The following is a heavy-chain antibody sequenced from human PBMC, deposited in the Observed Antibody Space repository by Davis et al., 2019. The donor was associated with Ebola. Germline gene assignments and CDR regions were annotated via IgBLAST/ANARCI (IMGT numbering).Heavy chain of an antibody. J-gene: IGHJ4*02. V-gene: IGHV1-8*01. D-gene: IGHD3-16*02. Sequence: AASVKVSCKASGYTFTSYDINWVRQATGQGLEWMGWMNPNSGNTGYAQKFQGRVTMTRNTSISTAYMELSSLRSEDTAVYYCARGFLITFGGVIVLSYYFDYWGQGTLVTVSS. CDR2: MNPNSGNT. CDR1: GYTFTSYD. CDR3: ARGFLITFGGVIVLSYYFDY.